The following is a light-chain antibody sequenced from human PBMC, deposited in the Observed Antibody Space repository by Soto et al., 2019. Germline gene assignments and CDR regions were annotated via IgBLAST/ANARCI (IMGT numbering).Light chain of an antibody. Sequence: DIVMTQSPDSMALSLGERATINCKSSQSVLHSSNNKNYLAWYQQKPGQPPKLLIYWASTRESGVPDRFSGSGSGTDFTLTISSLQAEDVAVYYCQQYYSIPRTFGQGTKVDIK. V-gene: IGKV4-1*01. J-gene: IGKJ1*01. CDR3: QQYYSIPRT. CDR1: QSVLHSSNNKNY. CDR2: WAS.